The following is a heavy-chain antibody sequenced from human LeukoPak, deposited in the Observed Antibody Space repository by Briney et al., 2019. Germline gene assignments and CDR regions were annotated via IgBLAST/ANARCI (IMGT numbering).Heavy chain of an antibody. CDR2: IYPGDSDT. CDR3: ARRRTLRLDAFDP. Sequence: GESLKISCKGSGYSFTTHWIAWVRQMPGKGLEWMGTIYPGDSDTRYSPSFQGQVTISVDKSISTAYLQWSSLKASDTAMYYCARRRTLRLDAFDPWGQGALVTVSS. V-gene: IGHV5-51*01. D-gene: IGHD5/OR15-5a*01. CDR1: GYSFTTHW. J-gene: IGHJ5*02.